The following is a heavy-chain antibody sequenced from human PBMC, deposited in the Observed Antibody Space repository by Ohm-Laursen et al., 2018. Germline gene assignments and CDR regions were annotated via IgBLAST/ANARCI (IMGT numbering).Heavy chain of an antibody. V-gene: IGHV1-8*01. Sequence: ATVKISCNASGYTFSSYDIIWVRQASGQGPEWMGWMNPNSHNTGYARKFRGRVSMTSDSSISTAYMELYSLTSEDTATYYCARAVRYQLLSDPWGQGTLVTVSS. CDR2: MNPNSHNT. CDR3: ARAVRYQLLSDP. CDR1: GYTFSSYD. D-gene: IGHD4-23*01. J-gene: IGHJ5*02.